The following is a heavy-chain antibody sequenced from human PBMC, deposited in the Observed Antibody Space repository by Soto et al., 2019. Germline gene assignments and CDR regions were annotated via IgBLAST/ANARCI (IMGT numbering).Heavy chain of an antibody. CDR1: GYTFNSYG. CDR2: ISAYNGNT. V-gene: IGHV1-18*01. Sequence: ASVKISCKASGYTFNSYGFRRVRQTPGQGLEWMGWISAYNGNTNYAQKLQGRVTMTTDTSTSTAYMELRSLRSDDTAVYYCARDDRRGYSYGYSFDPWGQGTLVTVSS. CDR3: ARDDRRGYSYGYSFDP. D-gene: IGHD5-18*01. J-gene: IGHJ5*02.